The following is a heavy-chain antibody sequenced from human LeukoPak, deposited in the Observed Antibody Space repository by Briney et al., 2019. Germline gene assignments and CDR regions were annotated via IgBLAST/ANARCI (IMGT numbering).Heavy chain of an antibody. CDR3: AKSLFTSATGTGRAFHI. CDR1: GFSFSSYI. V-gene: IGHV3-23*01. Sequence: GGSLRLSCAASGFSFSSYIMNWVRQAPGRGLEWVSAISASGDVTFYADSLRGRFTISRDNSKSTLYLQMNGLRAEDTAIFYCAKSLFTSATGTGRAFHIWGQGTRVTVSS. D-gene: IGHD1-1*01. CDR2: ISASGDVT. J-gene: IGHJ3*02.